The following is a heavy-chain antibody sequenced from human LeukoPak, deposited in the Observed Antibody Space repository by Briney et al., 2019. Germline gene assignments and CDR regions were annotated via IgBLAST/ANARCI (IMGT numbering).Heavy chain of an antibody. D-gene: IGHD5-24*01. V-gene: IGHV3-48*02. CDR3: ARDVEMATIKNAFDI. CDR2: ISSSSSTI. CDR1: GFTFSNYA. J-gene: IGHJ3*02. Sequence: GGSLRLSCAASGFTFSNYAMNWVRQAPGKGLEWVSYISSSSSTIYYADSVKGRFTISRDNAKNSLYLQMNSLRDEDTAVHYCARDVEMATIKNAFDIWGQGTVVTVSS.